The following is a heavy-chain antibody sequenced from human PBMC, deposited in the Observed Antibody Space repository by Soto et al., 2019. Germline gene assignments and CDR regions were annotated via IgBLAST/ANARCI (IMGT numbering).Heavy chain of an antibody. J-gene: IGHJ4*02. CDR1: GFTFSSYA. CDR3: VNAISSTTSDHY. V-gene: IGHV3-23*01. Sequence: PGGSLRLSCAASGFTFSSYAMSWVRQAPGKGLEWVSFNADSVKGRFTVSRDSSTNMLYLQMSSLTAEDTAVYYCVNAISSTTSDHYFGQGTLVTVSS. D-gene: IGHD2-2*02.